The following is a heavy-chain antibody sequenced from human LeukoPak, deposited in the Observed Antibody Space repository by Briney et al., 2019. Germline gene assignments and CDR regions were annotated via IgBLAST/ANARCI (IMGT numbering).Heavy chain of an antibody. V-gene: IGHV4-61*02. J-gene: IGHJ3*02. CDR1: GGSISGGSYY. D-gene: IGHD1-26*01. CDR3: ARDPCGRNFPPYAFDR. Sequence: SGTLSLTCTVSGGSISGGSYYWSWIRQPAGKGLEWIGRIYTSGSTDYNPTLKSRVTISVQKSNNQFSLKLSSVTAADPAGYYCARDPCGRNFPPYAFDRWGQGTMVTVSS. CDR2: IYTSGST.